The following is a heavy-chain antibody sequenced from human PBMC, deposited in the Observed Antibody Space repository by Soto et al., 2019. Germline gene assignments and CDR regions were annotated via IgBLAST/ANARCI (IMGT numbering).Heavy chain of an antibody. CDR3: AKDLEDDNYEYKFHY. CDR2: ISFEESNQ. Sequence: QVQLVESGGGVVQPGQSLRLSCAASGFTFSNYGMHWVRQAPGKGLEWVAVISFEESNQYYADSVKGRFTISRDNSKNTLYLQMNSLRTEDTAVYYCAKDLEDDNYEYKFHYWGQGTRVTVSS. V-gene: IGHV3-30*18. J-gene: IGHJ4*02. CDR1: GFTFSNYG. D-gene: IGHD3-16*01.